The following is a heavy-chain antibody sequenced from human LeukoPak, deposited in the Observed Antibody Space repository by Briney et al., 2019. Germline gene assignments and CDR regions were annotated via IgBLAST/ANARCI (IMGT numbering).Heavy chain of an antibody. D-gene: IGHD6-13*01. J-gene: IGHJ6*02. CDR1: GFTFSNYS. CDR2: ISSSSSYI. CDR3: ARVIAAPRGASMDV. Sequence: PGGSLRLSCAASGFTFSNYSMNWVRQAPGKGLEWVSSISSSSSYIYYADPVKGRFTISRDNAKNSLYLQMNSLRAEDTAVYYCARVIAAPRGASMDVWGQGTTVTVSS. V-gene: IGHV3-21*01.